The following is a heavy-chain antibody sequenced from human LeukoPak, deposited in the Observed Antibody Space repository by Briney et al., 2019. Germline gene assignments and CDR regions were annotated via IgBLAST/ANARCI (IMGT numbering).Heavy chain of an antibody. CDR1: RYTFTGSY. D-gene: IGHD2-2*02. J-gene: IGHJ3*02. Sequence: ASVKVSCKASRYTFTGSYMHWVRQAPGQGLEWMGWINPNSVGTNYAQKFKGRVIMTRDTSISTAYMELSRRRSDDTAVYYCARDKYCSSTSCYMDAFDIWGQGTMVTVSS. CDR2: INPNSVGT. V-gene: IGHV1-2*02. CDR3: ARDKYCSSTSCYMDAFDI.